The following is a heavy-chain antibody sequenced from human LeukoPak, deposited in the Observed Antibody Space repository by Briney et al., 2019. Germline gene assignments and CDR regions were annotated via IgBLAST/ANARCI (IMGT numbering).Heavy chain of an antibody. CDR2: ISYDGSNK. J-gene: IGHJ5*02. V-gene: IGHV3-30-3*01. D-gene: IGHD3-3*01. Sequence: GGSLRLSCAASGFTFSSYAMHWVRQAPGKGLEWVAVISYDGSNKYYADSVKGRFTISRDNSKNTLYLQMNSLRAEDTAVYYCARDGKGVLRFLEWLSPTDNWFDPWGQGTLVTVSS. CDR1: GFTFSSYA. CDR3: ARDGKGVLRFLEWLSPTDNWFDP.